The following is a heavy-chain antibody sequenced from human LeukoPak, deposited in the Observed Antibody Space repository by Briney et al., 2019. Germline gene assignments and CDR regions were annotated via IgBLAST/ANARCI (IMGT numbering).Heavy chain of an antibody. V-gene: IGHV4-39*07. CDR1: GGSISSSSYY. CDR2: IYYSGST. J-gene: IGHJ5*02. D-gene: IGHD2-21*02. Sequence: SETLSLTCTVSGGSISSSSYYWGWIRQPPGKGLEWIGSIYYSGSTYYNPSLKSRVTISVDTSKNQFSLKLSSVTAADTAVYYCASRDPTGSDWFDPWGQGTLVTVSS. CDR3: ASRDPTGSDWFDP.